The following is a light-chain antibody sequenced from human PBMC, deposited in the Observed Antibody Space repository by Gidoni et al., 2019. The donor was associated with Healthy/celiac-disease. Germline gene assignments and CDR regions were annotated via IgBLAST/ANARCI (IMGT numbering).Light chain of an antibody. Sequence: DIQMTQSPSSLSASVGDRVTITCRASQSISSYLNWYQQKPGKAPKLLIYAASSLQSGVPSRCSGSGSGTDLTLTISSLQPEDFATYYCQQSYSTPLYTFGQGTKLEIK. CDR1: QSISSY. CDR2: AAS. V-gene: IGKV1-39*01. J-gene: IGKJ2*01. CDR3: QQSYSTPLYT.